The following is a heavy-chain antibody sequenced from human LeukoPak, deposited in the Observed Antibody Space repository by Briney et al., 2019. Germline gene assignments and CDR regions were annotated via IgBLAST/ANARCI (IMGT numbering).Heavy chain of an antibody. V-gene: IGHV3-23*01. J-gene: IGHJ4*02. Sequence: PGGSLRLSCAASGFTFSSYAMSWVRQAPGKGLEWVSAISGSGGSTYYADSVKGRFTISRDNSKNTLYLQMNSLRAEDTAVYYCAKPSRYFDWLVEYYFDYWGQGTLVTVSS. CDR1: GFTFSSYA. CDR3: AKPSRYFDWLVEYYFDY. D-gene: IGHD3-9*01. CDR2: ISGSGGST.